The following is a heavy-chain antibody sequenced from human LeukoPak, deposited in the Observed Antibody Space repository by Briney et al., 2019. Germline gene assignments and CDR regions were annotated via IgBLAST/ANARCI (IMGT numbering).Heavy chain of an antibody. Sequence: SGGSLRLSCAASGFTFSSYSMNWVRQAPGKGLEWVSSISSSSSYIYYADSVKGRFTISRDNAENSLYLQMNSLRAEDTAVYYCARDGGMTAISTFDYWGQGTLVTVSS. J-gene: IGHJ4*02. CDR2: ISSSSSYI. CDR3: ARDGGMTAISTFDY. D-gene: IGHD2-21*02. V-gene: IGHV3-21*01. CDR1: GFTFSSYS.